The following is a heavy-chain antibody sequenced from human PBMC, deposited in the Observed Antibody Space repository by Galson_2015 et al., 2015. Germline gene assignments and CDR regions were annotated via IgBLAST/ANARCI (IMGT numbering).Heavy chain of an antibody. CDR1: GFIFSNYW. J-gene: IGHJ4*02. CDR2: INGDGSST. D-gene: IGHD3-10*01. CDR3: ARYYGQIDY. Sequence: SLRLSFAASGFIFSNYWMHWVRQAPGKGLVWVSRINGDGSSTSYADSVKGRFTISRDNAKNTLYLQMNSLTAEDTAVYYCARYYGQIDYWGQGILVTVSS. V-gene: IGHV3-74*01.